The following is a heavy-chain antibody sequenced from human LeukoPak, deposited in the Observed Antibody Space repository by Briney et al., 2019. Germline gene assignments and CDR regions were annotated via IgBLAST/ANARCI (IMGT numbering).Heavy chain of an antibody. CDR2: INHSGST. Sequence: SETLSLPCAVCGRFFSVHYGSSIRQPPGKGLEWIGEINHSGSTNYNPSLKSRVTISVDTSKNQFSMKLSSVTAAYTAVYSGARGGYNFSIGQLYYYYYMAVWGKGTTVTVSS. CDR1: GRFFSVHY. D-gene: IGHD3-3*01. V-gene: IGHV4-34*01. J-gene: IGHJ6*03. CDR3: ARGGYNFSIGQLYYYYYMAV.